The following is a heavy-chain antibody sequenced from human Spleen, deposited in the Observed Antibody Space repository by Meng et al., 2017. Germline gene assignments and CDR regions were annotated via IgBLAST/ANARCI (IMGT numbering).Heavy chain of an antibody. J-gene: IGHJ5*02. V-gene: IGHV4-59*12. CDR1: GGSISSYY. CDR3: ARGPNRTIFGVVMNWFNP. CDR2: VYYSGIT. D-gene: IGHD3-3*01. Sequence: VRRQGPGPGLVKPSETLSLTCTVSGGSISSYYWTWIRQPPGKGLEWIGSVYYSGITYYNPSLESRVTISVDTSKNQFSLKLSSVTAADTAVYYCARGPNRTIFGVVMNWFNPWGQGTLVTVSS.